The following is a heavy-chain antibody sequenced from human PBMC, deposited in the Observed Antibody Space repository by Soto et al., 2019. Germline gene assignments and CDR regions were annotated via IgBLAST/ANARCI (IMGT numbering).Heavy chain of an antibody. CDR2: VKSKVDGGSI. CDR1: GLTSNGPG. J-gene: IGHJ4*02. V-gene: IGHV3-15*07. Sequence: EVQLVESGGGWLDLGGSLSFSVAAPGLTSNGPGMNGARKPPGRGQGWVGRVKSKVDGGSIDYAAPVRGRFTISRDDSRNTVDLQMNNLSAEDSAMYYCSADLPDWGAYAFDYWGQGTLVTVSS. D-gene: IGHD3-16*01. CDR3: SADLPDWGAYAFDY.